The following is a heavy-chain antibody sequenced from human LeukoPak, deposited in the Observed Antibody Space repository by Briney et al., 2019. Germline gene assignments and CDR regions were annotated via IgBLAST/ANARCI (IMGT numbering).Heavy chain of an antibody. Sequence: GGSLRLSCAASGFTFNNYAMTWVRQAPGKGLEWVSTISGSGDSTHYADSVKGRFTISRDNSKNMLYLQMNSLRVEDTAIYYCVKGCSYTSCYTSDYWGRGTLVTVSS. D-gene: IGHD2-2*02. V-gene: IGHV3-23*01. J-gene: IGHJ4*02. CDR1: GFTFNNYA. CDR3: VKGCSYTSCYTSDY. CDR2: ISGSGDST.